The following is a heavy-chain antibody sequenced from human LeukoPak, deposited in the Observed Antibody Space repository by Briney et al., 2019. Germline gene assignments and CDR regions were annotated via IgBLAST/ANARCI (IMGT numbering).Heavy chain of an antibody. Sequence: GGSLRHSCAASGFTFSSYSMNWVRQAPGKGLEWVSSISSSSSYIYYADSVKGRFTISRDNAKNSLYLQMNSLRAEDTAVYYCARDRTVVTPGAFDIWGQKTRVTVSS. CDR2: ISSSSSYI. CDR1: GFTFSSYS. V-gene: IGHV3-21*01. J-gene: IGHJ3*02. D-gene: IGHD4-23*01. CDR3: ARDRTVVTPGAFDI.